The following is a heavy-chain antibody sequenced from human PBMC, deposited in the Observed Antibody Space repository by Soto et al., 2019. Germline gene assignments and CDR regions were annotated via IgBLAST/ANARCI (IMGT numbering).Heavy chain of an antibody. CDR3: ARGHIPCDYHSYGMDV. D-gene: IGHD2-2*02. CDR2: ISNDGVHT. J-gene: IGHJ6*02. CDR1: GFTFSTYC. V-gene: IGHV3-64*07. Sequence: EVQLVESGGGLVQPGGSLRLSCVGSGFTFSTYCLHWVRQAPGKGLEYILAISNDGVHTYYADSVKGRFTVSRDNSKDTLYLHMGSLRPEDMAVYYCARGHIPCDYHSYGMDVWGQGTTVTVSS.